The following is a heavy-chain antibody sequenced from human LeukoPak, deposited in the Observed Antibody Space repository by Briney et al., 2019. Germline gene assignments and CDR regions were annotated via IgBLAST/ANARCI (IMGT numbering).Heavy chain of an antibody. CDR3: AKGGLFYYDILTGYSVDAFDI. V-gene: IGHV3-23*01. Sequence: PGGSLRLSCAASGFTFSSYGVSWVRQAPGKGLEWVSAISGSGGSTYYADSVKGRFTISRDNSKNTLYLQMNSLRAEDTAVYYCAKGGLFYYDILTGYSVDAFDIWGQGTMVTVSS. D-gene: IGHD3-9*01. J-gene: IGHJ3*02. CDR2: ISGSGGST. CDR1: GFTFSSYG.